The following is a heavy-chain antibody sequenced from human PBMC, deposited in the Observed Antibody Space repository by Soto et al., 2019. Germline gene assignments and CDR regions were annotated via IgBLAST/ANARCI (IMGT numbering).Heavy chain of an antibody. J-gene: IGHJ3*02. CDR3: AGWLLPTTPDAFDI. Sequence: GESLKISCKGSGYSFTIYCIGWVFQMPGKGLEWMGIIYPGDSDTRYSPSFQGQVTISADKSISTAYLQWSSLKASDTAMYYCAGWLLPTTPDAFDIWGQGTMVTVSS. CDR1: GYSFTIYC. D-gene: IGHD3-22*01. CDR2: IYPGDSDT. V-gene: IGHV5-51*01.